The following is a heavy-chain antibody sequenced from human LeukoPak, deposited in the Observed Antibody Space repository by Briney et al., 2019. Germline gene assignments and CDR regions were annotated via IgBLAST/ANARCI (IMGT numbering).Heavy chain of an antibody. CDR2: INPNSGGT. D-gene: IGHD6-6*01. CDR1: GYTFTGYY. V-gene: IGHV1-2*02. CDR3: ARDKSSSSSWFDP. J-gene: IGHJ5*02. Sequence: GASVKVSCKASGYTFTGYYMHWVRQAPGQGLESMGWINPNSGGTNYAQKFQGRVTMTRDTSISTAYMELSRLRSDDTAVYYCARDKSSSSSWFDPWGQGTPVTVSS.